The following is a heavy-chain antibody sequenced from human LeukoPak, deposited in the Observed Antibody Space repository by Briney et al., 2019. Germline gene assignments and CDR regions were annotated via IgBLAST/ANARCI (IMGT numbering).Heavy chain of an antibody. D-gene: IGHD3-9*01. V-gene: IGHV4-59*08. CDR3: ARAGNYDILTGYEP. CDR2: IYYSGST. J-gene: IGHJ5*02. Sequence: SETLSLTCTVSGGSISSIRQPPGKGLEWIGYIYYSGSTNYNPSLKSRVTISVDTSKNQFSLKLSSVTAADTAVYYCARAGNYDILTGYEPWGQGTLVTVSS. CDR1: GGSISS.